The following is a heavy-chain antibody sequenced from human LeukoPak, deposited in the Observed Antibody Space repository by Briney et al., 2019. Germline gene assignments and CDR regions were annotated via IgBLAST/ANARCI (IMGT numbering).Heavy chain of an antibody. CDR3: AREGPLGSGSPIDAFDI. J-gene: IGHJ3*02. V-gene: IGHV3-21*01. CDR1: GFTFSTYS. Sequence: GGSLRLSCAASGFTFSTYSGNWIRQAPGKGLEWVSSISDDSNYIYYADSVKGRFTISRDNAKNSLYLQMNSLRAEDTAVYYCAREGPLGSGSPIDAFDIWGQGTMVTVSS. CDR2: ISDDSNYI. D-gene: IGHD1-26*01.